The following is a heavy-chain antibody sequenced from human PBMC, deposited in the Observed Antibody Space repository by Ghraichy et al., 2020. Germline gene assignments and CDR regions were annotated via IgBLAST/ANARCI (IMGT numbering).Heavy chain of an antibody. CDR2: IYQSGAT. CDR3: ARAPYDDDGFYDDGFDV. J-gene: IGHJ3*01. CDR1: GGSISSGSFS. V-gene: IGHV4-30-2*01. Sequence: LRLSCAVSGGSISSGSFSWSWIRQPPGKGLEWIGYIYQSGATYYNPSLKSRVTISLDDSRNQFSLNLSSVTAADTAVYYCARAPYDDDGFYDDGFDVWGQGIMFTVSS. D-gene: IGHD3-22*01.